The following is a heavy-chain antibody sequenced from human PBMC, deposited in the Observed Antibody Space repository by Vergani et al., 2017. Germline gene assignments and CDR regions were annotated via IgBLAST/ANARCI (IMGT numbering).Heavy chain of an antibody. Sequence: EVQLVESGGGLVQPGGSLRLSCAASGSTFSSYSMNWVRQAPGKGLEWVSYISCSSSTIYYADSVKGRFTISRDNAKNSLYLQMNSLRAEDTAVYYCANSPFLYCSGGSCSSYWGQGTLVTVSS. J-gene: IGHJ4*02. CDR2: ISCSSSTI. V-gene: IGHV3-48*01. D-gene: IGHD2-15*01. CDR1: GSTFSSYS. CDR3: ANSPFLYCSGGSCSSY.